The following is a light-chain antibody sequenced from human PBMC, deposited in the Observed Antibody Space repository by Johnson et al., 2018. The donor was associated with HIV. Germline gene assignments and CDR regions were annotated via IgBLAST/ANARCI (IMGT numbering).Light chain of an antibody. Sequence: QSVLTQPPSVSAAPGQEVTISCSGSSSNIGNTYVSWYQQLPGTAPKLLIYENSKRPSGIPDRFSGSQSGTSATLGITGLQTGDEADYYCGAWDSSLTTYVFGTGTNVTVL. J-gene: IGLJ1*01. CDR2: ENS. V-gene: IGLV1-51*02. CDR3: GAWDSSLTTYV. CDR1: SSNIGNTY.